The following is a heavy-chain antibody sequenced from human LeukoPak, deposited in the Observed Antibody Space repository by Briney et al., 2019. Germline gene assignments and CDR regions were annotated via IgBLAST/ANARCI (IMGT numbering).Heavy chain of an antibody. CDR1: GYTLTELS. CDR2: FDPEDGET. J-gene: IGHJ3*02. CDR3: ATCITMGDAFDI. V-gene: IGHV1-24*01. Sequence: GASVKVSCKVSGYTLTELSTHWVRQAPGKGLEWMGGFDPEDGETIYAQKFQGRVTMIEDTSTDTAYMELSSLRSEDTAVYYCATCITMGDAFDIWGQGTMVTVSS. D-gene: IGHD3-10*01.